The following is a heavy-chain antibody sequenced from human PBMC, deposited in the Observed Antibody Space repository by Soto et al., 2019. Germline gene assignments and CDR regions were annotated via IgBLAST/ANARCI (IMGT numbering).Heavy chain of an antibody. CDR2: FYYTGST. V-gene: IGHV4-61*01. Sequence: QVQLQESGPGLVKPSETLSLTCTVSGGSVSSGNYYWSWIRQPPGKGLEWIGYFYYTGSTNYNPSLRSRVSIAIDASKNQFSLRLSSVTAADTAVYYCARSMHYSDGSNYSPFDYWGQGTLFTVSS. CDR1: GGSVSSGNYY. D-gene: IGHD3-22*01. CDR3: ARSMHYSDGSNYSPFDY. J-gene: IGHJ4*02.